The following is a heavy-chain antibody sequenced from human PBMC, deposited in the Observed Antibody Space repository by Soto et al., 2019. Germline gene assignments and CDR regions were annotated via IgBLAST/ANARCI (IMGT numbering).Heavy chain of an antibody. Sequence: PSETLSLTCTVSGGSISSYYWSWIRQPPGKGLEWIGYIYYSGSTNYNPSLKSRVTISVDTSKNQFSLKLSSVTAADTAVYYCARGVADFWSGYYGPNWFDPWGQETLVTVSS. CDR3: ARGVADFWSGYYGPNWFDP. V-gene: IGHV4-59*01. D-gene: IGHD3-3*01. CDR1: GGSISSYY. CDR2: IYYSGST. J-gene: IGHJ5*02.